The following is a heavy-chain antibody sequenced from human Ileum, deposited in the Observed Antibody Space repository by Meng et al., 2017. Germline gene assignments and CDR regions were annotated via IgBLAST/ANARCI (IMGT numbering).Heavy chain of an antibody. V-gene: IGHV4-34*01. CDR1: GDSFTDYY. CDR3: ARRIRGGSYLG. CDR2: IHYHGST. J-gene: IGHJ4*02. Sequence: QLQLMQWGAGMLKPSETLSLTCNVYGDSFTDYYWNWIRQPPGKGLEWIGEIHYHGSTTSPPSLASRVTISDDPSQKPFSLRLSSVTAADTAVYYCARRIRGGSYLGWGQGTLVTVSS. D-gene: IGHD1-26*01.